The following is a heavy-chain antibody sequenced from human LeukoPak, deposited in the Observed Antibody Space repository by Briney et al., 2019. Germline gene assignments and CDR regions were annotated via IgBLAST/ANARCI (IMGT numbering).Heavy chain of an antibody. CDR3: ARDHHSYFDY. Sequence: PGGTLRLSCAAFGFTFSSYAMHWVRQAPARGLEWVTVISYDGDNKYYAVSVRGRFSISRDNSQNTLYLQMNSLRAEDTDMYYCARDHHSYFDYWGQGTLVTVSS. CDR1: GFTFSSYA. V-gene: IGHV3-30-3*01. CDR2: ISYDGDNK. J-gene: IGHJ4*02.